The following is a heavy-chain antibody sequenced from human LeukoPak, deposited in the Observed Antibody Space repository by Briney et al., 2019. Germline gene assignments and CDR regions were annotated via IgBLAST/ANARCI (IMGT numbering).Heavy chain of an antibody. D-gene: IGHD5-24*01. CDR2: ISGSGGST. CDR3: AKEGKDGYNYFSYFDY. CDR1: GFTFSSYA. V-gene: IGHV3-23*01. J-gene: IGHJ4*02. Sequence: GGSLRLSCAASGFTFSSYATSWVRQAPGKGLEWVSAISGSGGSTYYADSVKGRFTISRDNSKNTLYLQMNSLRAEDTAVYYCAKEGKDGYNYFSYFDYWGQGTLVTVSS.